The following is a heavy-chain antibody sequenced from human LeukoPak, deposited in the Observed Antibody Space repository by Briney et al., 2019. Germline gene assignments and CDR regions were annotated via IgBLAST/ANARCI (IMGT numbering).Heavy chain of an antibody. CDR1: GFTFRTYA. CDR3: AKGDDILTGYLSYFDY. CDR2: ISGSGDNT. J-gene: IGHJ4*02. Sequence: PGGSLRLSCAASGFTFRTYAMNWVRQAPGKGLEWVSGISGSGDNTYYADSVKGRFTISRDNFKNTLYLQMNSLRAEDTAVYYCAKGDDILTGYLSYFDYWGQGTLVTVSS. V-gene: IGHV3-23*01. D-gene: IGHD3-9*01.